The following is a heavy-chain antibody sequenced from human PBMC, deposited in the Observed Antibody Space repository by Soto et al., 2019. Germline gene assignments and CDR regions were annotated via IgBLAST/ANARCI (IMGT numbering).Heavy chain of an antibody. CDR1: GVSISRTTFY. J-gene: IGHJ4*02. Sequence: TSETLSLTCVVSGVSISRTTFYWGWIRPPPGRGLEWIATLRSSGTTYYNPSLKSRVTISLDTSKSQFSLKVSSVTAADTVVYYCARLPVYITGWQIDHWGQGTLVTVSS. D-gene: IGHD3-10*01. CDR2: LRSSGTT. V-gene: IGHV4-39*01. CDR3: ARLPVYITGWQIDH.